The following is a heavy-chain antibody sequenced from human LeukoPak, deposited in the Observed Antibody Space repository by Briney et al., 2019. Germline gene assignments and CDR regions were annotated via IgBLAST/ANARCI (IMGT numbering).Heavy chain of an antibody. CDR2: INHSGST. V-gene: IGHV4-34*01. Sequence: SETLSLTCAVYGGSFSGYYWSWIRQPPGKGPEWIGEINHSGSTNYNPSLKSRVTISVDTSKNQFSLKLSSVTAADTAVYYCARVGGVRSVDYWGQGTLVTVSS. D-gene: IGHD2-8*01. CDR1: GGSFSGYY. J-gene: IGHJ4*02. CDR3: ARVGGVRSVDY.